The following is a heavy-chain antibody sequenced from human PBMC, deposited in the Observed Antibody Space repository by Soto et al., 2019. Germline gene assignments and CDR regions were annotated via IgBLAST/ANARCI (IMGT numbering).Heavy chain of an antibody. Sequence: QVQLVESGGGVVQPGRSLRLSCAASGFTFSSYGMHWVRQAPGKGLEWVAVISYDGSNKYYADSVKGRFTISRDNSKNTLYLQMNSLRAEDTAVYYCAKGWRYSSGWYYYYYGMDVW. V-gene: IGHV3-30*18. CDR2: ISYDGSNK. J-gene: IGHJ6*01. D-gene: IGHD6-19*01. CDR1: GFTFSSYG. CDR3: AKGWRYSSGWYYYYYGMDV.